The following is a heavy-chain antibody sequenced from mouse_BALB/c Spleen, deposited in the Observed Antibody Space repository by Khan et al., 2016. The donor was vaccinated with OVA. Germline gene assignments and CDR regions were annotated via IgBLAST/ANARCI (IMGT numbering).Heavy chain of an antibody. CDR2: ISSGSSTI. CDR1: GFTFRSFG. CDR3: ARSGGNFHWYFDV. V-gene: IGHV5-17*02. J-gene: IGHJ1*01. D-gene: IGHD2-1*01. Sequence: EVQLQESGGGLVQPGGSRKLSCVVSGFTFRSFGMHWVRQAPKKGLEWVAYISSGSSTIYYVDTVKGRFTISRDNPKNTLFLQMTSLRSEDTAMYYCARSGGNFHWYFDVWGAGTSVNVSS.